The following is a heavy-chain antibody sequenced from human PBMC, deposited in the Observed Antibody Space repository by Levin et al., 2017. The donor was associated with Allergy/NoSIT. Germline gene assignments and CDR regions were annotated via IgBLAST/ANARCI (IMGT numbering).Heavy chain of an antibody. CDR3: AREVVVAATLVGVDY. J-gene: IGHJ4*02. V-gene: IGHV3-30-3*01. CDR1: GFTFSSYA. Sequence: GGSLRLSCAASGFTFSSYAMHWVRQAPGKGLEWVAVISYDGSNKYYADSVKGRFTISRDNSKNTLYLQMNSLRAEDTAVYYCAREVVVAATLVGVDYWGQGTLVTVSS. CDR2: ISYDGSNK. D-gene: IGHD2-15*01.